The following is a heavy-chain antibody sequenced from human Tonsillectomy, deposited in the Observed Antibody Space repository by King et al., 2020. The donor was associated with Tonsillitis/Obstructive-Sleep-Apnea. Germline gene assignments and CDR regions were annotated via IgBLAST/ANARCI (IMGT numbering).Heavy chain of an antibody. Sequence: VQLVESGGGLVQPGGSLRLSCAASGFTFSSYAMSWVRQAPGKGLEWVSAISGCGDSTYYADSVKGRFTISRDNSKNTLYLQMNSLRAEDTAIYYCAKEGPRTDGDNRRWFDPWGQGTLVTVSS. D-gene: IGHD4-23*01. V-gene: IGHV3-23*04. CDR2: ISGCGDST. J-gene: IGHJ5*02. CDR1: GFTFSSYA. CDR3: AKEGPRTDGDNRRWFDP.